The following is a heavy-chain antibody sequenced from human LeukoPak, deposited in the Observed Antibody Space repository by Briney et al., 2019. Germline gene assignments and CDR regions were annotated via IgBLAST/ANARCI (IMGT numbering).Heavy chain of an antibody. CDR3: ASDREYYYGSGSFDY. J-gene: IGHJ4*02. CDR2: ISCDGSNK. V-gene: IGHV3-30-3*01. Sequence: GRSLRLSCAASGFTFSSYAMHWVRQAPGKGLEWVAVISCDGSNKYYADSVKGRFTISRDNSKNTLYLQMNSLRAEDTAVYYCASDREYYYGSGSFDYWGQGTLVTVSS. CDR1: GFTFSSYA. D-gene: IGHD3-10*01.